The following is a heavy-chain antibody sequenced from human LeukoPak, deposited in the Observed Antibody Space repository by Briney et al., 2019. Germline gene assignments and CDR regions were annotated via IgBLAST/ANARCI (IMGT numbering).Heavy chain of an antibody. J-gene: IGHJ4*02. D-gene: IGHD3-22*01. Sequence: GGSLRLSCAASGFTFSSYGMHWVRQAPGKGLEWVAVVSYDGSNKDYADSVKGRFTISRDNSKNTLFLQVNSLTVEDTAVYYCARDTLPLGRGYYYNFDYWGQGTLVTVSS. CDR2: VSYDGSNK. V-gene: IGHV3-33*05. CDR3: ARDTLPLGRGYYYNFDY. CDR1: GFTFSSYG.